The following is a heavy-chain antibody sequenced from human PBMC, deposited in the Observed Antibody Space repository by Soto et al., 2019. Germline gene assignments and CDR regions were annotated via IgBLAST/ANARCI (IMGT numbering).Heavy chain of an antibody. D-gene: IGHD3-22*01. CDR3: ARDLPNMIVVAYGGSRFDP. CDR1: GYTFTSYG. CDR2: ISAYNGNT. V-gene: IGHV1-18*01. J-gene: IGHJ5*02. Sequence: GASVKVSCKASGYTFTSYGISWVRQAPGQGLEWMGWISAYNGNTNYAQKLQGRVTMTTDTSTSTAYMELRSLRSDDTAVYYCARDLPNMIVVAYGGSRFDPWGQGTLVTAPQ.